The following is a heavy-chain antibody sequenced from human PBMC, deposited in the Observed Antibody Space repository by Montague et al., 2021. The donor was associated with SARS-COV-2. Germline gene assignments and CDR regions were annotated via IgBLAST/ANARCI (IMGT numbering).Heavy chain of an antibody. CDR3: ASDGGERDH. CDR2: IYYSGST. V-gene: IGHV4-59*01. Sequence: SETLSLTCTVSGGSISSYYWSWIRQPPGKGLEWIGYIYYSGSTNYNPPLKSRVTISVDTSKNQFSLRLSSVTAADTAVYYCASDGGERDHWGQGTLVTVSS. J-gene: IGHJ4*02. CDR1: GGSISSYY. D-gene: IGHD3-16*01.